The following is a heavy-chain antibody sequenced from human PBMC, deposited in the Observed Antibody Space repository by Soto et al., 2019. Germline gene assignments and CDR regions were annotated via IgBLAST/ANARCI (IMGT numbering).Heavy chain of an antibody. CDR2: IYSGGST. J-gene: IGHJ5*02. Sequence: EVQLVESGGGLVQPGGSLRLSCAASGFTVSSNYMSWVRQAPGKGLEWVSVIYSGGSTYYSDSVKGRFTISRDNSKNTLDLQMNSLRAEDTAVYYWARGRTVTTLHWFDPWGQGTLVTVSS. V-gene: IGHV3-66*01. CDR1: GFTVSSNY. CDR3: ARGRTVTTLHWFDP. D-gene: IGHD4-17*01.